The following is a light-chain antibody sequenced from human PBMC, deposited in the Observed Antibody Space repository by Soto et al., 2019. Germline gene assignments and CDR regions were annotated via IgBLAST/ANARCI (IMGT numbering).Light chain of an antibody. CDR3: SSYTSTSTYVL. CDR1: SSDVGGYNY. V-gene: IGLV2-14*01. Sequence: QSALTQPASVSGSPGQSITISCTGTSSDVGGYNYVSWYQQYPGKAPKLMIYDVSHRPSGVSNRFSGSKSGNTASLTISGLQAEDEADYYCSSYTSTSTYVLFGGGTKLTVL. CDR2: DVS. J-gene: IGLJ2*01.